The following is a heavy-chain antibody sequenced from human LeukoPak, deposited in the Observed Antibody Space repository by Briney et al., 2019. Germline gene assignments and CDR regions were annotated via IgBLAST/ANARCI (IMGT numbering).Heavy chain of an antibody. D-gene: IGHD3-22*01. CDR3: ARGDYFDRAFDV. V-gene: IGHV3-7*03. CDR2: IKQDGSEK. Sequence: GGSLRLSCAVSGFTFSNSWMNWVRQAPGKGLEWVADIKQDGSEKYYVDSVKGRFTISRDNAKNSLYLQMNSLRAEDTAVYYCARGDYFDRAFDVWGQGTTVTVSS. J-gene: IGHJ3*01. CDR1: GFTFSNSW.